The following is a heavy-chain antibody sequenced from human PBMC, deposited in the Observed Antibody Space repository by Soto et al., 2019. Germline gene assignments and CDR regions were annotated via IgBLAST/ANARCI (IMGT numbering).Heavy chain of an antibody. CDR1: GGSVTGFY. CDR3: ARAGYNWNYEGDNWFDP. J-gene: IGHJ5*02. CDR2: IYHSGST. Sequence: PSETLSLTCTVSGGSVTGFYWSWIRQPPGKGLEWIGYIYHSGSTYYNPSLKSRVTISVDRSKNQFSLKLSSVTAADTAVYYCARAGYNWNYEGDNWFDPWGQGTLVTV. V-gene: IGHV4-59*02. D-gene: IGHD1-7*01.